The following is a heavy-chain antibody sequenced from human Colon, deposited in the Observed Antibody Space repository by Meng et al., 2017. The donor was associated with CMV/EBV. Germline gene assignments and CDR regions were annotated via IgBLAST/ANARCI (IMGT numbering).Heavy chain of an antibody. CDR3: ARSASDYSNPDGFDI. J-gene: IGHJ3*02. D-gene: IGHD4-11*01. CDR1: GFNFSHYT. V-gene: IGHV3-74*01. Sequence: GGSLRLSCAASGFNFSHYTISWVRQAPGKGLVWISRISSDGSSTSYADSVKGRFTISRDNAKNTLYLQMNSLRAEDTAVYYCARSASDYSNPDGFDIWGQGTLVTVSS. CDR2: ISSDGSST.